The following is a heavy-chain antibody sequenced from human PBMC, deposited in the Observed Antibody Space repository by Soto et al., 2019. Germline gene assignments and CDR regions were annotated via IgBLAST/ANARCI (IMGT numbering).Heavy chain of an antibody. J-gene: IGHJ4*02. CDR1: GGTFSSYA. V-gene: IGHV1-69*12. CDR3: ARYRYGYSYFDY. CDR2: IIPIFGTA. D-gene: IGHD5-18*01. Sequence: QVQLVQSGAEVKKPGSSVKVSCKASGGTFSSYAISWVRQAPGQRLEWMGGIIPIFGTANYAQKFQGRVTIPADESTSTAYMELSSLRSEDTAVYYCARYRYGYSYFDYWGQGTLVTVSS.